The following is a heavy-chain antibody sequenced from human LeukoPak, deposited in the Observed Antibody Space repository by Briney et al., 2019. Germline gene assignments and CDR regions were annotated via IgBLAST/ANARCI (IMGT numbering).Heavy chain of an antibody. CDR2: ISAYNGNT. CDR3: ARVRGPDGAPRYYYYYYMDV. Sequence: ASVKVSCKASGYTFTSYGISWVRQAPGQGLEWMGWISAYNGNTNYAQKLQGRVTMTTDTSTSTAYMELRSLRSEDTAVYYCARVRGPDGAPRYYYYYYMDVWGKGTTVTISS. J-gene: IGHJ6*03. CDR1: GYTFTSYG. V-gene: IGHV1-18*01. D-gene: IGHD1-14*01.